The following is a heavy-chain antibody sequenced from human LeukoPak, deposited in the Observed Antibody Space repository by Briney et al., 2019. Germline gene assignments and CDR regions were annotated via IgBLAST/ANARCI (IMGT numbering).Heavy chain of an antibody. D-gene: IGHD6-19*01. CDR1: GFTFSSYA. V-gene: IGHV3-23*01. J-gene: IGHJ3*02. CDR3: AKDAPYSGGWYLSHDAFDI. CDR2: ISGSGGST. Sequence: PGGSLRLSCAASGFTFSSYAMSWVRPAPGKGLEWVSAISGSGGSTYYADSVKGRFTISRDNSKNTLYLQMNSLRAEDTAVYYCAKDAPYSGGWYLSHDAFDIWGQGTMVTVSS.